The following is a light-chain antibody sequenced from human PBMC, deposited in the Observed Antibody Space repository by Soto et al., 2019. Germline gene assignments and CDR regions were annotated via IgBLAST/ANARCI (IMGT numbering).Light chain of an antibody. CDR3: QQHSSSPLT. V-gene: IGKV3-20*01. CDR1: QSVGSTY. J-gene: IGKJ1*01. CDR2: ATS. Sequence: EILLTQSPGTLSLSPGERATLSCRASQSVGSTYLAWYQQKPGQAPRLLIYATSRRATGIPDRFIGSGSGTDFTLTITRLDPEDFAVYYCQQHSSSPLTFGLGTKVEIK.